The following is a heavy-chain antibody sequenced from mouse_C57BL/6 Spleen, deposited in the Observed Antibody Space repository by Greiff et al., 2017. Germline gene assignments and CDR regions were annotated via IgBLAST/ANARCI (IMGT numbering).Heavy chain of an antibody. CDR2: INPSNGGT. D-gene: IGHD2-3*01. CDR1: GYTFTSYW. Sequence: VQVVESGTELVKPGASVKLSCKASGYTFTSYWMHWVKQRPGQGFEWIGNINPSNGGTNYNEKFKSKATLTVDKSSSTAYMQLSSLTSEDSAVYYCARSADDGYPWFAYWGQGTLVTVSA. CDR3: ARSADDGYPWFAY. V-gene: IGHV1-53*01. J-gene: IGHJ3*01.